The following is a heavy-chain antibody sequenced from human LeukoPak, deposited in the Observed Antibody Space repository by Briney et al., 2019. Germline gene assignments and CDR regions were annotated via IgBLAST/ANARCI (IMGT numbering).Heavy chain of an antibody. CDR2: IYTSGST. Sequence: PSETLSLTCTVSGGSINTYGYYWSWIRQPAGKGLEWIGRIYTSGSTNYNPSLKSRVTMSVDTSKNQFSLKLSSVTAADTAVYYCARGITASDYWGQGTLVTVSS. J-gene: IGHJ4*02. CDR3: ARGITASDY. V-gene: IGHV4-61*02. D-gene: IGHD3-16*01. CDR1: GGSINTYGYY.